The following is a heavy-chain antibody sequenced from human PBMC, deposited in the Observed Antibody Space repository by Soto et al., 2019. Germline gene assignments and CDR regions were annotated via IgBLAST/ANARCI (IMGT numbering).Heavy chain of an antibody. J-gene: IGHJ5*02. CDR2: IYYSGST. CDR1: GGSISSSSFH. CDR3: ARRERAAGTDWWFDN. Sequence: QLQLQESGPGLVKPSETLSLTCTVSGGSISSSSFHWGWIRQPPGKGLEWIGSIYYSGSTYYSQSLKSRVIISVDTSKNQFSLKLSSVTAADTAVYYCARRERAAGTDWWFDNWGQGTMVNVSS. D-gene: IGHD6-13*01. V-gene: IGHV4-39*01.